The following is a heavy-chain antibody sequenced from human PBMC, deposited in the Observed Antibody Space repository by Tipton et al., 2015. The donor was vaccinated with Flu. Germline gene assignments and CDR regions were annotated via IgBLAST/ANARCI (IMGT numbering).Heavy chain of an antibody. D-gene: IGHD5-18*01. J-gene: IGHJ4*02. Sequence: MQLVQSGAEVKKPGESLKISCKGSGYSFINYWIGWVRQKPGKGLEWMGVIHPSDSEIRYSPSFEGQVTISVDKSTSSAYLQWSSLKASDSALYFWARHEGTGPDTALVLSIDNWGQGTLVTVSS. CDR3: ARHEGTGPDTALVLSIDN. CDR2: IHPSDSEI. V-gene: IGHV5-51*01. CDR1: GYSFINYW.